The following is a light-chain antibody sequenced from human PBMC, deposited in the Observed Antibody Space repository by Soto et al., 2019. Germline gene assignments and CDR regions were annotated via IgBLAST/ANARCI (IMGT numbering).Light chain of an antibody. J-gene: IGKJ5*01. CDR2: DAS. CDR1: QNINNY. V-gene: IGKV1-33*01. Sequence: DIQMTQSPSSLSASVGDRVTITCQASQNINNYLNWYQQKPGRAPKFLIYDASNLEAGVPSRFRGSGSGTDFTFTISRLQPQDIATYYCQQYENLPTCGQGTRREIK. CDR3: QQYENLPT.